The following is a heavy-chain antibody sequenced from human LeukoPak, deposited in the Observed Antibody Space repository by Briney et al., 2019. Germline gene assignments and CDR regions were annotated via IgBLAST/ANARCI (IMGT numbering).Heavy chain of an antibody. CDR3: ARQGELGRGGYYYYYYYMDV. CDR2: IIPIFGTA. J-gene: IGHJ6*03. V-gene: IGHV1-69*05. D-gene: IGHD3-16*01. Sequence: GASVKVSCKASGGTFSSYAVSWVRQAPGQGLEWMGGIIPIFGTANYAQEFQGRVTITTDESTSTAYMELSSLRSEDTAGYYCARQGELGRGGYYYYYYYMDVWGKGTTVTVSS. CDR1: GGTFSSYA.